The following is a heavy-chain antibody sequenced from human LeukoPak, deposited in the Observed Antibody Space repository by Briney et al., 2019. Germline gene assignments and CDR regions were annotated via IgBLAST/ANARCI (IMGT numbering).Heavy chain of an antibody. Sequence: GGSLRLSCAASGFTFSSYGMSWVRQAPGKGLEWVSAISGSGGSTYYADSVKGRFTISRDNSKNTLYLQMNSLRAEDTAVYYCAKAYYYDSSGYAYYYYMDVWGKGTTVTISS. J-gene: IGHJ6*03. V-gene: IGHV3-23*01. D-gene: IGHD3-22*01. CDR3: AKAYYYDSSGYAYYYYMDV. CDR1: GFTFSSYG. CDR2: ISGSGGST.